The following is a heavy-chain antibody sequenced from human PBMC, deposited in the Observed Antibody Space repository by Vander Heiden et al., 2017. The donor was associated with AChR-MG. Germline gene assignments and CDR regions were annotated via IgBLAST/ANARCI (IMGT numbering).Heavy chain of an antibody. Sequence: QVQLQESGPGLVKPSETLSLTCTVSGGSVSSGSYYWSWIRQPPGKGLEWIGYIYYSGSTNYNPSLKSRVTISVDTSKNQFSLKLSSVTAADTAVYYCARDSGEGGLDVWGKGTTVTVSS. CDR2: IYYSGST. CDR3: ARDSGEGGLDV. V-gene: IGHV4-61*01. J-gene: IGHJ6*04. CDR1: GGSVSSGSYY. D-gene: IGHD6-25*01.